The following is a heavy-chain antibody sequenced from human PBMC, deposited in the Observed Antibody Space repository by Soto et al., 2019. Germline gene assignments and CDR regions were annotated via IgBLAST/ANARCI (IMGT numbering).Heavy chain of an antibody. J-gene: IGHJ5*02. Sequence: PGGSLRLSCAASGFTFSSYAMHWVRQAPGKGLEWVAVISYDGSNKYYADSVKGRFTISRDNSKNTLYLQMNSLRAEDTAVYYCARDLGYCISTSCPNWFDPWGQGTLVTVSS. V-gene: IGHV3-30-3*01. CDR1: GFTFSSYA. CDR2: ISYDGSNK. D-gene: IGHD2-2*01. CDR3: ARDLGYCISTSCPNWFDP.